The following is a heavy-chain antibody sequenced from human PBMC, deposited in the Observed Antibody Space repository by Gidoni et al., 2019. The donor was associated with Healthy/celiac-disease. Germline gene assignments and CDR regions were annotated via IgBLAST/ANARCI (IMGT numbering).Heavy chain of an antibody. Sequence: QVQLQQWGAGLLKPSETLSLTCAVYGGSFSGYYWSWIRQPPGKGLEWIGEINHSGSTNYNPSLKSRVTISVDTSKNQFSLKLSSVTAADTAVYYCARAPRDGYNLRYFDYWGQGTLVTVSS. D-gene: IGHD5-12*01. CDR3: ARAPRDGYNLRYFDY. J-gene: IGHJ4*02. CDR2: INHSGST. CDR1: GGSFSGYY. V-gene: IGHV4-34*01.